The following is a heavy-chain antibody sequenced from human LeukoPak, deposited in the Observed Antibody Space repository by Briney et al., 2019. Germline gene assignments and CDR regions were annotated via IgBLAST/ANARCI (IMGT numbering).Heavy chain of an antibody. V-gene: IGHV4-4*08. D-gene: IGHD1-26*01. Sequence: SDTLSLTCSVSGDCITSAYWIWMRQPPGKGLDWMGLINVSQGTKYNRSLKSRVSISQHTSKNQFSLKLNSVTAADTAVYFCASSYSGGYLGYFDYWGQGTLVTVSS. CDR2: INVSQGT. CDR1: GDCITSAY. CDR3: ASSYSGGYLGYFDY. J-gene: IGHJ4*02.